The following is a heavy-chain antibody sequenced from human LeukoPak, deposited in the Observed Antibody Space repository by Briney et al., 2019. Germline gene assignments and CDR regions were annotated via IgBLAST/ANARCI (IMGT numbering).Heavy chain of an antibody. CDR2: INSDGSST. D-gene: IGHD4-11*01. CDR1: GFIFSSYW. Sequence: GGSLRLSCAASGFIFSSYWMHWVRQAPGKGLVWVSRINSDGSSTSYADSVRGRFTVSRDNAKNTLYLQMNSLRAEDTAVYYCARRTVTTTPDYYYYMDVWGKGTTVTVSS. V-gene: IGHV3-74*01. J-gene: IGHJ6*03. CDR3: ARRTVTTTPDYYYYMDV.